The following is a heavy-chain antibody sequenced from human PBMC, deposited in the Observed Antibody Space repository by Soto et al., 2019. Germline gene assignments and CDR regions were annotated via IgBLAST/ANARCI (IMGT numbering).Heavy chain of an antibody. V-gene: IGHV1-2*02. CDR2: INPKFGDT. CDR3: ARNMDYYYGRGSGNGHGV. Sequence: QVQLVQSGAEVKEPGDSVRVSCEASGYTFTAYHIHWVRQAPGQGLEGMGWINPKFGDTTYAQDLQGRVSMTRDMSISTVYMELSRLTSDDTAIYYCARNMDYYYGRGSGNGHGVWGQGTTVTVFS. CDR1: GYTFTAYH. J-gene: IGHJ6*02. D-gene: IGHD3-10*02.